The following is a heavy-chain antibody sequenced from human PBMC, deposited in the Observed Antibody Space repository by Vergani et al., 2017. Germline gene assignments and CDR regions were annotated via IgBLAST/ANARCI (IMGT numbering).Heavy chain of an antibody. CDR2: ISSSGNA. CDR1: GGSISAGYYF. J-gene: IGHJ3*01. CDR3: ARRSVGYYSGGKVHPLRTAFDV. Sequence: QVQLQASGPGRVKPSQTLSLTCTMSGGSISAGYYFWSWIRQPAGKGLEWLGHISSSGNASHSPSLKTRVSMSVDTSKNQFSLTVTSVTAADTAIYFCARRSVGYYSGGKVHPLRTAFDVWGHGTVVTVSS. D-gene: IGHD2-15*01. V-gene: IGHV4-61*02.